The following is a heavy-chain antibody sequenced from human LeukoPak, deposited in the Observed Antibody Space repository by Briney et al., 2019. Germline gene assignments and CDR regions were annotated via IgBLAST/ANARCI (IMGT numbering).Heavy chain of an antibody. J-gene: IGHJ5*02. V-gene: IGHV1-8*01. CDR1: GYTFTSCD. D-gene: IGHD1-7*01. CDR2: MNPNSGNT. Sequence: ASVKVSCKASGYTFTSCDINWVRQATGHGLEWMGWMNPNSGNTGYAQKFQGRVTMTRNTSISTAYMELSSLTSEDTAVYYCAREHNWDYVGDRRFDPWGQGTLATVSS. CDR3: AREHNWDYVGDRRFDP.